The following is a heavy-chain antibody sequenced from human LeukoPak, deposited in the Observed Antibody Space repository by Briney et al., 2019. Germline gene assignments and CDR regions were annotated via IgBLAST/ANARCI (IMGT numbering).Heavy chain of an antibody. J-gene: IGHJ6*02. Sequence: SETLSLTCTVSGGSISSYYWSWIRQPPGKGLEWIGYIYYSGSTNYNPSLTSRVTISVGTSKNQFSLTLSSVTAADTAVYYCARVLPDILTGGSYGMDVWGQGTTVTVSS. CDR1: GGSISSYY. CDR2: IYYSGST. V-gene: IGHV4-59*13. D-gene: IGHD3-9*01. CDR3: ARVLPDILTGGSYGMDV.